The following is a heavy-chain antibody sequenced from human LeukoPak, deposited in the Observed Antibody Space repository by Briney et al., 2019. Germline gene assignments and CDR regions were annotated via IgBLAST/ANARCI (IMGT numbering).Heavy chain of an antibody. CDR3: ASPYFDY. V-gene: IGHV4-39*01. Sequence: SETLSLTCTVSGASIGSATYYWGWIRQPPGKGLEWIGSSYYSGSTYYNPSLKSRVTISIDTSKNKFSLKLSSVTAADTAVYCCASPYFDYWGQGTLVTVSS. CDR2: SYYSGST. CDR1: GASIGSATYY. J-gene: IGHJ4*02.